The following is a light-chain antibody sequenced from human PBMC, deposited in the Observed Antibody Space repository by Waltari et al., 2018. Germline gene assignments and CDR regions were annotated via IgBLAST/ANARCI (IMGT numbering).Light chain of an antibody. CDR2: NFT. CDR1: TSDIGGYNY. V-gene: IGLV2-14*03. CDR3: SSYKTTSTWV. Sequence: QSALTQPASMSGSPGQSLTISCSGSTSDIGGYNYVSWYQQHPGKAPKLIIFNFTNRPSGISSRFSGSKSGNTASLTISVLQAEDEADYYCSSYKTTSTWVFGVCTKVTVL. J-gene: IGLJ3*02.